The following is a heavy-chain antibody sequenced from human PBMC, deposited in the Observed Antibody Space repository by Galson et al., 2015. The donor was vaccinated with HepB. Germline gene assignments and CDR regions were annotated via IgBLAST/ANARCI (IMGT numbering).Heavy chain of an antibody. D-gene: IGHD4-17*01. CDR2: ISYDGSNK. V-gene: IGHV3-30*04. J-gene: IGHJ4*02. CDR3: ARDPYGDYFDY. Sequence: SLRLSCAASGFTFSSYAMSWVRQAPGKGLEWVAVISYDGSNKYYADSVKGRFTISRDNSKNTLYLQMNSLRAEDTAVYYCARDPYGDYFDYWGQGTLVTVSS. CDR1: GFTFSSYA.